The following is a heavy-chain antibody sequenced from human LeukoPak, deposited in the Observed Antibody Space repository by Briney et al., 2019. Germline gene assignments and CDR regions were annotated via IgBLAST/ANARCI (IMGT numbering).Heavy chain of an antibody. CDR3: ARNGGNPDYDY. Sequence: SETLSLTCTVSGDSISSSGYYWGWIRQPPGKGLEWIGEIYHSGATNYNPSLKSRVTMLLDKSKNQFSLKLNSVTAADTAVYYCARNGGNPDYDYWGQGTLVTVSA. CDR1: GDSISSSGYY. CDR2: IYHSGAT. V-gene: IGHV4-39*07. J-gene: IGHJ4*02. D-gene: IGHD4-23*01.